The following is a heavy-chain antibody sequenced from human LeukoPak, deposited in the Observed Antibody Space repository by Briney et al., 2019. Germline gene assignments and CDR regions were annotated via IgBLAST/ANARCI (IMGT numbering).Heavy chain of an antibody. CDR1: GGSISSSTYY. Sequence: PSETLSLTCTVSGGSISSSTYYWGWIRQPPGKGLEWIGTIHYSGSTYYNPSLKSRVTISVDTSKNQFSLKLSSVTAADTAVFYCARDRLDIVVFQSSKNRRYMDVWGKGTTVTVSS. CDR3: ARDRLDIVVFQSSKNRRYMDV. D-gene: IGHD2-15*01. J-gene: IGHJ6*03. CDR2: IHYSGST. V-gene: IGHV4-39*07.